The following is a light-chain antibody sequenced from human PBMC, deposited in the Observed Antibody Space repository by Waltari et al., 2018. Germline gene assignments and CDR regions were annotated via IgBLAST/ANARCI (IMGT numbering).Light chain of an antibody. Sequence: SYELTQPPSVSVSPGQTARITCPGEPLSDHYAYWYQWKPGQAPVVLIYKDSERPSGIPERFSGSSSGTTVTLIISGVQAEDEADYYCQSADSSDTVFGGGTKLTVL. CDR2: KDS. J-gene: IGLJ2*01. V-gene: IGLV3-25*03. CDR3: QSADSSDTV. CDR1: PLSDHY.